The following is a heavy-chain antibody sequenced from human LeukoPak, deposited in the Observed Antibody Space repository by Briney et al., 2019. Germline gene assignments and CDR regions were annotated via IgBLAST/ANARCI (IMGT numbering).Heavy chain of an antibody. CDR3: AKGSGYYPEGSDY. J-gene: IGHJ4*02. CDR2: ISGSGGST. CDR1: GFTFSSYA. Sequence: GGSLRLSCAASGFTFSSYAMSWVRQAPGKGLEWVSGISGSGGSTYYADSVKGRFTISRDNSKNTLYLQMNSLRAEDTAVYYCAKGSGYYPEGSDYWGQGTLVTVSS. V-gene: IGHV3-23*01. D-gene: IGHD3-22*01.